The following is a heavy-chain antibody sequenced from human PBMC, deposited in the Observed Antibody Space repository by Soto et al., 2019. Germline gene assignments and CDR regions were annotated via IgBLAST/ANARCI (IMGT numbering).Heavy chain of an antibody. J-gene: IGHJ6*02. D-gene: IGHD2-2*01. V-gene: IGHV1-2*04. CDR3: ARASCISTSCLSYGMDV. CDR1: RYTFTGYY. Sequence: XVKVSYKASRYTFTGYYIHWVRHAPGQGLEWMGWINPNSGGTNYAQKFQVWVTMTRDTSISTAYMELSRLRSDDTAVYYCARASCISTSCLSYGMDVWGQGTTVTVSS. CDR2: INPNSGGT.